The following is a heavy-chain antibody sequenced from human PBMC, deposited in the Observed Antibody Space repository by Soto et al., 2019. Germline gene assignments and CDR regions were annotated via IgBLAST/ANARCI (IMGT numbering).Heavy chain of an antibody. CDR1: GFTFGDYA. CDR2: IRSKAYGGTT. D-gene: IGHD3-3*01. CDR3: TRDQYYDFWSGYPDY. V-gene: IGHV3-49*03. Sequence: GGSLRLSCTASGFTFGDYAMSWFRQAPGKGLEWVGFIRSKAYGGTTEYAASVKGRSTISRDDSKSIAYLQMNSLKTEDTAVYYCTRDQYYDFWSGYPDYWGQGTLITVSS. J-gene: IGHJ4*02.